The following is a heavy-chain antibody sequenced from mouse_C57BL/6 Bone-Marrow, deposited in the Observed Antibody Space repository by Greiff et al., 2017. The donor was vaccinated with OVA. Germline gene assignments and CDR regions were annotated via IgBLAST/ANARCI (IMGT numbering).Heavy chain of an antibody. CDR3: ASGVY. Sequence: QVQLKQPGAELVKPGASVKLSCKASGYTFTSYWMHWVKQRPGRGLEWIGEIDPSDSFTNYNQKFKGKSTLTVDKSSSTAYMQLSSLTSEDAAVYYCASGVYWGQGTSVTVSS. CDR2: IDPSDSFT. J-gene: IGHJ4*01. CDR1: GYTFTSYW. V-gene: IGHV1-69*01.